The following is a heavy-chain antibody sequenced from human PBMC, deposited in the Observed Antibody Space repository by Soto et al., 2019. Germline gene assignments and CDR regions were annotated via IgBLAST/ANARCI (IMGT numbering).Heavy chain of an antibody. CDR1: GGSFSGYY. Sequence: SETLSLTCAVYGGSFSGYYWSWIRQPPGKGLEWIGEINHSGSTNYNPSLKSRVTISVDTSKNQFSLKLSSVTAADTAVYYCARQAPLSTFYGMDVWGQGTTVTVSS. CDR3: ARQAPLSTFYGMDV. V-gene: IGHV4-34*01. D-gene: IGHD3-16*02. J-gene: IGHJ6*02. CDR2: INHSGST.